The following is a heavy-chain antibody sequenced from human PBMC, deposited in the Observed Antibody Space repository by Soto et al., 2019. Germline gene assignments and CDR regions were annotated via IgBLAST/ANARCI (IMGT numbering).Heavy chain of an antibody. V-gene: IGHV5-10-1*01. Sequence: GESLKISCKGSGYSFTSYWISWVRQMPGKGLEWMGRIDPSDSYTNYSPSFQGHVTISADKSISTAYLQWSSLKASDTAMYYCASSPRGYCSSTSCREVGHHYGIAVRGQRTKVIVSS. CDR2: IDPSDSYT. D-gene: IGHD2-2*01. CDR1: GYSFTSYW. CDR3: ASSPRGYCSSTSCREVGHHYGIAV. J-gene: IGHJ6*02.